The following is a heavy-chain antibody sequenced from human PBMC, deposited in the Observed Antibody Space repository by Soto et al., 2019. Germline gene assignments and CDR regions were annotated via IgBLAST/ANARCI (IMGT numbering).Heavy chain of an antibody. J-gene: IGHJ4*02. CDR2: ISGNSCST. CDR3: AKDTVVVPAAGRGFDY. Sequence: EVQLLESGGGLVPPGGSLRLSCAASGFSFSSYAMSWVRQSPGKGLEWVSSISGNSCSTYYADSGKGRFTISRDNSKNTLFLEMNSLRAEDTAVYYCAKDTVVVPAAGRGFDYWGQGTLVTVSS. V-gene: IGHV3-23*01. CDR1: GFSFSSYA. D-gene: IGHD2-2*01.